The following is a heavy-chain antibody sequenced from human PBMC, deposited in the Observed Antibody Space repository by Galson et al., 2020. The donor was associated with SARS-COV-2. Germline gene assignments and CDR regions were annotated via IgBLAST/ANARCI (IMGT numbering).Heavy chain of an antibody. CDR3: ARLPVVRGVDY. D-gene: IGHD3-10*01. Sequence: ASETLSITCAVSGGSINIYYWSWIRQPPGKGLEWIGYLYYGGKTNYNPSLKSRVTIAVDTSKSQISLTLSSVTAADTAVHYCARLPVVRGVDYWGQGIPVTVSS. V-gene: IGHV4-59*01. CDR1: GGSINIYY. CDR2: LYYGGKT. J-gene: IGHJ4*02.